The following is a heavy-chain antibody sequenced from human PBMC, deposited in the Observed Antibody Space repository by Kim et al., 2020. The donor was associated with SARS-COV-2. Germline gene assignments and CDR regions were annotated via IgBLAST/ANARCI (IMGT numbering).Heavy chain of an antibody. D-gene: IGHD3-22*01. CDR2: ISGSGGST. CDR3: AKDATYYDSSGYFLTTYYFDY. V-gene: IGHV3-23*01. J-gene: IGHJ4*02. CDR1: GFTFSSYA. Sequence: GGSLRLSCAASGFTFSSYAMSWVRQAPGKGLEWVSAISGSGGSTYYADSVKGRFTISRDNSKNTLYLQMNSLRAEDTAVYYCAKDATYYDSSGYFLTTYYFDYWGQGTLVTVSS.